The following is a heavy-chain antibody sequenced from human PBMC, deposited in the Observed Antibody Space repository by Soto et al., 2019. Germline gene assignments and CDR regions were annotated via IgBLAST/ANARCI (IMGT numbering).Heavy chain of an antibody. CDR1: GFTFSDYY. Sequence: GGSLRLSCAASGFTFSDYYMSWIRQAPGKGLEWVSYISSSGSTIYYADSVKGRFTISRENAKNSLYLQMNSLRAEDTAVYYCARDPGQLWPRGWFDPWGPGTMVTVYS. V-gene: IGHV3-11*01. J-gene: IGHJ5*02. D-gene: IGHD5-18*01. CDR2: ISSSGSTI. CDR3: ARDPGQLWPRGWFDP.